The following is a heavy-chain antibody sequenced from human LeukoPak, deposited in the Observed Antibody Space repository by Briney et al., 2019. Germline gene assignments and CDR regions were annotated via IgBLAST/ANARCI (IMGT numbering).Heavy chain of an antibody. Sequence: SETLSLTCTVSGGSISSYYWSWIRQPPGKGLEWIGYIYYSGSTNYNPSLKSRVTISVDTSKNQFSLKLSSVTAADTAVYYCARHSTPIAAAGFDYWGQGTLVTVSS. CDR1: GGSISSYY. J-gene: IGHJ4*02. CDR3: ARHSTPIAAAGFDY. CDR2: IYYSGST. V-gene: IGHV4-59*08. D-gene: IGHD6-13*01.